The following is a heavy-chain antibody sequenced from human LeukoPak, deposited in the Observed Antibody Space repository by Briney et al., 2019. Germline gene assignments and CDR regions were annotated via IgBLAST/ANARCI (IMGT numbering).Heavy chain of an antibody. D-gene: IGHD4-17*01. J-gene: IGHJ4*02. CDR2: IYYSGST. V-gene: IGHV4-59*01. CDR1: GGSISSYY. CDR3: ARARYKCRTTTTVSTFDY. Sequence: SETLSLTCTVSGGSISSYYWSWIRQPPGKGLEWIGYIYYSGSTNYSPSLKSRVTISVDTSKNQFSLKLSSVTAADTAVYYWARARYKCRTTTTVSTFDYWGQGTLVTVSS.